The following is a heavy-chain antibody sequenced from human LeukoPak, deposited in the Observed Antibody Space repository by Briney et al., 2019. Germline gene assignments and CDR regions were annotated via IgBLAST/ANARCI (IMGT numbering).Heavy chain of an antibody. CDR2: ISGDGGST. D-gene: IGHD6-19*01. CDR1: GFTFDDYA. V-gene: IGHV3-43*02. CDR3: AKERYSSGWPNWFDP. Sequence: GGSLRLSCAASGFTFDDYAMHWVRQAPGKGLEWVSLISGDGGSTYYADSVKGRFTISRDNSKNSLYLQMNSLRTEDTALYYCAKERYSSGWPNWFDPWGQGTLVTVSS. J-gene: IGHJ5*02.